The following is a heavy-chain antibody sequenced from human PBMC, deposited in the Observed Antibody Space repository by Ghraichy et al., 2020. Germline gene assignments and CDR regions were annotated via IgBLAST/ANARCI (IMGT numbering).Heavy chain of an antibody. CDR2: TYYSSKWYF. D-gene: IGHD3-10*01. CDR1: GDSVSNNNVA. V-gene: IGHV6-1*01. J-gene: IGHJ3*02. Sequence: SQTLSLTCAISGDSVSNNNVAWNWIRQSPSRGLEWLGRTYYSSKWYFDYAISVKSRLTINPDTSKNQFSLHLDSVTPEGTAIFYCARGSVNAFDIWGQGTMVTVSS. CDR3: ARGSVNAFDI.